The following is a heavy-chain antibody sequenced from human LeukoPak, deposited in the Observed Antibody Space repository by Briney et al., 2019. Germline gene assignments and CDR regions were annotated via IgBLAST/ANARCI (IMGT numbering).Heavy chain of an antibody. CDR1: GFTFSSYE. Sequence: GGSLRLSCAASGFTFSSYEMNWVRQAPGKGLEWVSYISDTGSTIYYADSVEGRFTISRDNAKNSLYLQMNSLRAEDTAVYYCARDLLHRGYAFDIWGQGTMVTVSS. J-gene: IGHJ3*02. V-gene: IGHV3-48*03. CDR3: ARDLLHRGYAFDI. CDR2: ISDTGSTI. D-gene: IGHD5-12*01.